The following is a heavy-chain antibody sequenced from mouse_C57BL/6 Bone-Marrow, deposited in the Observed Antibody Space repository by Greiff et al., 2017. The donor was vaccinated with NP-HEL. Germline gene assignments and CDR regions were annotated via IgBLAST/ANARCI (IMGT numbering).Heavy chain of an antibody. Sequence: EVNVVESGEGLVKPGGSLKLSCAASGFTFSSYAMSWVRQTPEKRLEWVAYISSGGDYIYYADTVKGRFTISRDNARNTLYLQMSSLKSEDTAMYYCTRAYYGIAYWGQGTLVTVSA. V-gene: IGHV5-9-1*02. CDR2: ISSGGDYI. CDR1: GFTFSSYA. CDR3: TRAYYGIAY. D-gene: IGHD2-10*01. J-gene: IGHJ3*01.